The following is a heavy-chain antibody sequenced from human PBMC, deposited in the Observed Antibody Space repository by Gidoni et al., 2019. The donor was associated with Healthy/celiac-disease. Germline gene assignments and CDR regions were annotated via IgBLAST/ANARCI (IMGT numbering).Heavy chain of an antibody. CDR3: ARGGSVTIRSLQRWFDP. CDR1: GFTFSSYW. Sequence: EVQLVESGGGLVQPGGSLSLSCAASGFTFSSYWMSWVRQAPGKGLEWVANIKQDGSEKYYVDSVKGRFTISRDNAKNSLYLQMNSLRAEDTAVYYCARGGSVTIRSLQRWFDPWGQGTLVTVSS. J-gene: IGHJ5*02. CDR2: IKQDGSEK. V-gene: IGHV3-7*01. D-gene: IGHD3-9*01.